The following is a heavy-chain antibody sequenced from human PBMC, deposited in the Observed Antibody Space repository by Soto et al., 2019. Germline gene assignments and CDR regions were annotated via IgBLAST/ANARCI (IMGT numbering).Heavy chain of an antibody. D-gene: IGHD3-22*01. Sequence: LRLSCAASGFTFSDYYMSWIRQAPGKGLEWVSYISSSDSIIYYADSVKGRFTISRGNAKNSLYLQMNSPRAEDTAVYYCARDLGYYDSSGYFDYWGQGTLVTVSS. CDR2: ISSSDSII. J-gene: IGHJ4*02. V-gene: IGHV3-11*01. CDR1: GFTFSDYY. CDR3: ARDLGYYDSSGYFDY.